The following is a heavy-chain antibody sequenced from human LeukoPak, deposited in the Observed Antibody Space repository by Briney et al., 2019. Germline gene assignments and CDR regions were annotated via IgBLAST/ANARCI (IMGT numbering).Heavy chain of an antibody. J-gene: IGHJ4*02. CDR2: ISSSGSTI. CDR3: ARGFRRGYSYGYNFDY. Sequence: GRSLRLSCAASGFTFSDYYMSWIRQAPGKGLEWVSYISSSGSTIYYADSVKGRFTISRDNAKNSLYLQMNSLRAEDTAVYYCARGFRRGYSYGYNFDYWGQGTLVTVSS. D-gene: IGHD5-18*01. V-gene: IGHV3-11*04. CDR1: GFTFSDYY.